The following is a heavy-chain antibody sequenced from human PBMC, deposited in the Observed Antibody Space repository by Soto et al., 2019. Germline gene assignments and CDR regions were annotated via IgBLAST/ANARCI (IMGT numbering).Heavy chain of an antibody. V-gene: IGHV1-58*02. CDR2: IVVVSGST. J-gene: IGHJ6*02. CDR3: SADHPHMAMGWPV. Sequence: SVRVSCKASGFDFGSFGIQFLRQTRGRGLEWIGWIVVVSGSTNYARQFQGRVAISRDMSSSTAYLDLYDLKSDDTAVYFCSADHPHMAMGWPVWGQGTTVTVSS. D-gene: IGHD1-26*01. CDR1: GFDFGSFG.